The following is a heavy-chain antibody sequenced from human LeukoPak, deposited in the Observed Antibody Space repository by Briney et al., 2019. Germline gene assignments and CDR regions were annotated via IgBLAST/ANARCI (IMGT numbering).Heavy chain of an antibody. CDR2: INPNSGGT. V-gene: IGHV1-2*02. J-gene: IGHJ4*02. CDR3: AASSVVAATPFDY. D-gene: IGHD2-15*01. CDR1: GYTFTGYY. Sequence: ASVKVSCKASGYTFTGYYMHWVRLAPGQGLEWMGWINPNSGGTNYAQKFQGRVTMTRDTSISTAYMELSRLRSDDTAVYYCAASSVVAATPFDYWGQGTLVTVSS.